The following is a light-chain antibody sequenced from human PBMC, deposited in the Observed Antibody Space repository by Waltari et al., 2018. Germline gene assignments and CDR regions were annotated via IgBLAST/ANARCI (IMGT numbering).Light chain of an antibody. Sequence: QSVLTQPPSVSAAPGQKVTISCSGSTSNIGNNDVSWYQQLPGTAPKLLIFENVKRPSGIPGRFSGSKSGTSATLGITGLQTGDEADYFCGTWDSSLSGEFWVFGGGTKLTVL. CDR2: ENV. J-gene: IGLJ3*02. CDR3: GTWDSSLSGEFWV. V-gene: IGLV1-51*02. CDR1: TSNIGNND.